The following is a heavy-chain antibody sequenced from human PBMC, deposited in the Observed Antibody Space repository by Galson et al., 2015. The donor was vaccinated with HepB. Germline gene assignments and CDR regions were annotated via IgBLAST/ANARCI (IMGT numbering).Heavy chain of an antibody. CDR2: ISSHNGYT. J-gene: IGHJ4*02. CDR1: GYTFPSYG. D-gene: IGHD6-6*01. CDR3: ARGTSFPPYYFDC. Sequence: SVKVSCKASGYTFPSYGISWVRQAPGQGLEWMGWISSHNGYTNYAQKLQGRVTMTTDTSTSTAYMELRGLRSDDTAVYYCARGTSFPPYYFDCWGQGALVTVSS. V-gene: IGHV1-18*01.